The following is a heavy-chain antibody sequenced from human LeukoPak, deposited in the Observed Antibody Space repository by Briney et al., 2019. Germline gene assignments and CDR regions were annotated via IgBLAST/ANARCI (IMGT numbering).Heavy chain of an antibody. CDR1: GYTFTGYY. V-gene: IGHV1-2*02. CDR3: ARGGSTGYYTFGVGY. J-gene: IGHJ4*02. CDR2: INPNSGGT. Sequence: ASVWVSCKASGYTFTGYYMHWVRQAPGQGLEWMGWINPNSGGTNYTQKFQGRVTMTRDTSISTAYMELSRLRSDDTAVYYCARGGSTGYYTFGVGYWGQGTLVTVSS. D-gene: IGHD3/OR15-3a*01.